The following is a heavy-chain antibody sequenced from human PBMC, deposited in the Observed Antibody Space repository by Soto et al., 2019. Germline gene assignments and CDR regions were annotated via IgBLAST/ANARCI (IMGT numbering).Heavy chain of an antibody. CDR2: IYHIGST. CDR1: GAPINSDY. J-gene: IGHJ5*02. CDR3: ARFTYKSGFNWFDP. Sequence: SETLSLTCTVSGAPINSDYWSWIRQSPGKGLEWIGYIYHIGSTDYNPSLKSRVTISIDKSKNRFSLNLRSVTAADTAVYFCARFTYKSGFNWFDPWGQGTQVTVSS. D-gene: IGHD5-12*01. V-gene: IGHV4-59*01.